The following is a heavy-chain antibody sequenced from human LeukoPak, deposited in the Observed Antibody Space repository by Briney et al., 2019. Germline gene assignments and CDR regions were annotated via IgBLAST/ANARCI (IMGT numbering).Heavy chain of an antibody. D-gene: IGHD6-13*01. CDR2: IDWDDDK. CDR3: ARIAGIAAAGIYYYGMDV. J-gene: IGHJ6*02. CDR1: GCSLSTSGMC. V-gene: IGHV2-70*11. Sequence: SGPTLVNPTQTLTLTCTFSGCSLSTSGMCVSWIRQPPGKALEWLARIDWDDDKYYSTSLKTRLTISKDTSKNQVVLTMTNMDPVDTATYYCARIAGIAAAGIYYYGMDVWGQGTTVTVSS.